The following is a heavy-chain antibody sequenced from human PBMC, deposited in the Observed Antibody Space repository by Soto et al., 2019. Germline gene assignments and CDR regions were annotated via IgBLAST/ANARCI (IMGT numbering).Heavy chain of an antibody. Sequence: QVQLQQWGAGLLKPSETLSLTCAVYGGSFSGYYWSWIRQPPGKGLEWSGEINHSGSTNYNPSLKGRVTISVDTSKNQFSLELSSVPAADTAVYYCARGTRAGYGSGSYYHFDYWGQGTLVTVSS. D-gene: IGHD3-10*01. CDR2: INHSGST. CDR3: ARGTRAGYGSGSYYHFDY. J-gene: IGHJ4*02. V-gene: IGHV4-34*01. CDR1: GGSFSGYY.